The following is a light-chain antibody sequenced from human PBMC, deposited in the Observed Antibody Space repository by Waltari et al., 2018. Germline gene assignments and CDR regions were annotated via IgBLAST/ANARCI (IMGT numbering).Light chain of an antibody. CDR2: QDR. CDR3: QAWDSSTATVV. CDR1: KLGDNY. J-gene: IGLJ2*01. Sequence: SYELIQPPSVSVSPGQTARIMCSGDKLGDNYVCWYQQKSGQSPVLVMYQDRKRPSGIPERFSGSNSGNTATLTISGTQAMDEADYYCQAWDSSTATVVFGGGTKLTVL. V-gene: IGLV3-1*01.